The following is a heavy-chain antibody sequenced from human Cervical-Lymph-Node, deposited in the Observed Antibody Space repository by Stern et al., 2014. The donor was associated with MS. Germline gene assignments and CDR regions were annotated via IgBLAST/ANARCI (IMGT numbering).Heavy chain of an antibody. CDR3: ARDNDDNGMDV. D-gene: IGHD1-1*01. CDR1: GDTFLNFA. CDR2: IIPILGTI. Sequence: MQLVESGAEVKKPGSSVRVSCTASGDTFLNFAFSWVRQAPGQGLAWMGGIIPILGTINYAQKFQGRVTITADESATTVYMEVNSLRSEDTAVYYCARDNDDNGMDVWGQGTTVTVSS. V-gene: IGHV1-69*01. J-gene: IGHJ6*02.